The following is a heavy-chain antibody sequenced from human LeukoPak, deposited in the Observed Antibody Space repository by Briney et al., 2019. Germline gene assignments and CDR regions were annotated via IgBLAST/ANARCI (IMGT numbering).Heavy chain of an antibody. CDR2: ITSDNTV. D-gene: IGHD5/OR15-5a*01. V-gene: IGHV3-11*01. CDR1: GFIFSDYY. CDR3: ARVVSSRSAVGFGP. Sequence: GGSLRLSCAASGFIFSDYYMSWLRQAPGKGLEWVSYITSDNTVYHADSVKGRFTISRDNPKNSIYLQMNSLRYEDTAFYYCARVVSSRSAVGFGPWGQGTLVTVSS. J-gene: IGHJ5*02.